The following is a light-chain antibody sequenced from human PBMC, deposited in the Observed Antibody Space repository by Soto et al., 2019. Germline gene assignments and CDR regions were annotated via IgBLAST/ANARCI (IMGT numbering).Light chain of an antibody. V-gene: IGLV1-40*01. CDR1: SSNIGAGYV. CDR2: VNS. J-gene: IGLJ2*01. Sequence: QSVLTQPPSVSGAPGQRVTISCTGSSSNIGAGYVVHWYQQLPGTAPTLLIYVNSNRPSGVPDRFSGSKSGTSASLAITGLQAEDEADYYCQSYDSSLSGSVFGGGTKLTVL. CDR3: QSYDSSLSGSV.